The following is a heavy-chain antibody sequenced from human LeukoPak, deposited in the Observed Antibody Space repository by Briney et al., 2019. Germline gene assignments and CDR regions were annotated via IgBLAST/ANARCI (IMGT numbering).Heavy chain of an antibody. CDR3: AREETGYGYRYIDL. CDR1: GFTFRSYD. Sequence: PGGSLRLSCEACGFTFRSYDMHWVRQPTGEGLEWVSAIGTAGDTYYPGSVKGRFTISREDAKNSLYLQMNGLRDGDTAVYHGAREETGYGYRYIDLWGRGTLVTVSS. V-gene: IGHV3-13*04. D-gene: IGHD3-16*01. CDR2: IGTAGDT. J-gene: IGHJ2*01.